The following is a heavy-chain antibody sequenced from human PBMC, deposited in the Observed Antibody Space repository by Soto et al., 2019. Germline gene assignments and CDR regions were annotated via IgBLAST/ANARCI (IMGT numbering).Heavy chain of an antibody. V-gene: IGHV4-59*01. Sequence: SETLSLTCTVSGFSITTYYWSWIRRPPGKQIEWLGYVFSSGSTNYNPSLKSRVTISIDTSKNQFYLRLNSIIAADTAVYYCARVRGWPHDAFDIWGLGTLVTVSS. D-gene: IGHD6-19*01. CDR2: VFSSGST. CDR3: ARVRGWPHDAFDI. CDR1: GFSITTYY. J-gene: IGHJ3*02.